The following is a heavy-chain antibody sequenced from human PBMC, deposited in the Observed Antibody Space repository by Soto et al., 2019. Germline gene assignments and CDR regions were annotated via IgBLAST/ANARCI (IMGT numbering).Heavy chain of an antibody. D-gene: IGHD1-26*01. J-gene: IGHJ6*02. Sequence: GGSLRLSCAASGFTFSSYAMHWVRQAPGKGLEWVAVISYDGSNKYYADSVKGRFTISRDNSKNTLYLQMNSPRAEDTAVYYCARDEVSGSYLHYYGMDVWGQGTTVTVSS. CDR3: ARDEVSGSYLHYYGMDV. CDR2: ISYDGSNK. V-gene: IGHV3-30-3*01. CDR1: GFTFSSYA.